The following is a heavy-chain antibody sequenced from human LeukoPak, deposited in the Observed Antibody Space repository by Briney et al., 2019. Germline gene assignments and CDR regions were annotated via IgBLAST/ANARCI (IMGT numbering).Heavy chain of an antibody. Sequence: GASVKVSCKPSGYTFTSYGISWVRQAPGQGLEWMGWISPYNGNTNYAQKLQGRLTMTTDTSTSTAYMELRSLRSDDTAMYFCARNRQRLEIYSMDVWGKGTTVAISS. V-gene: IGHV1-18*01. CDR1: GYTFTSYG. CDR2: ISPYNGNT. CDR3: ARNRQRLEIYSMDV. D-gene: IGHD6-25*01. J-gene: IGHJ6*03.